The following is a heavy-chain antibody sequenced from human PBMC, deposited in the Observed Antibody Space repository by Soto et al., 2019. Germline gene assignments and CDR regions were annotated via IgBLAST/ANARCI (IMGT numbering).Heavy chain of an antibody. Sequence: QVQLVQSGAEVKKPGSSVKVSCKASGGTFSSYTISWVRQAPGQGLEWMGRIIPILGIANYAQKFQGRVTMTADKSTTTAYMELSSLRSEHTDVYYCAREEYYYGSGACFDFWGQGTLVTVSS. CDR1: GGTFSSYT. CDR3: AREEYYYGSGACFDF. V-gene: IGHV1-69*08. CDR2: IIPILGIA. D-gene: IGHD3-10*01. J-gene: IGHJ4*02.